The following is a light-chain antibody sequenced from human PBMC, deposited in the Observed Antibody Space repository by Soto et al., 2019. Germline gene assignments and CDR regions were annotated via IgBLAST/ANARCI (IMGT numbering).Light chain of an antibody. V-gene: IGKV3-15*01. CDR1: QSINRK. CDR2: DAS. J-gene: IGKJ4*02. Sequence: EIVMTQSPVTLSVSPGERATLSCRASQSINRKLAWYQQRPGQAPRLLISDASIRATGIPARFSGSGSGTEFTLTISSLQSEDFAVYYCKQYDSWSPSTFGGGTRVEIK. CDR3: KQYDSWSPST.